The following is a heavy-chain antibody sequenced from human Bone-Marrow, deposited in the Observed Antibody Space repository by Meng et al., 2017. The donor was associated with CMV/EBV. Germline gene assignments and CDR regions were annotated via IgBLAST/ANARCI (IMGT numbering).Heavy chain of an antibody. D-gene: IGHD2-2*02. CDR1: YTFTSYW. Sequence: YTFTSYWIGWVRQMPGKGLEWMGFIYPGDSDSRYSPSFQGQVTISADKSISTAYLQWSSLKASDTAMYYCARGEYCSSTNCYMHFNYWGQGTLVTVSS. J-gene: IGHJ4*02. V-gene: IGHV5-51*01. CDR2: IYPGDSDS. CDR3: ARGEYCSSTNCYMHFNY.